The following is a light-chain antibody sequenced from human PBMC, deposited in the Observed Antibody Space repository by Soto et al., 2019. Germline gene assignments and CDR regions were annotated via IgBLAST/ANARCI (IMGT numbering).Light chain of an antibody. V-gene: IGKV3-11*01. J-gene: IGKJ5*01. CDR2: DAS. CDR1: QSVSSY. CDR3: QQRSNLIT. Sequence: VVLTQSPPTLSLSPRARATLSSRASQSVSSYLAWYQQKPGQAPRLLIYDASDRATGIPARFSGSGSGTDFTITIRSLEPEDFAVYYCQQRSNLITFGQGTRLEIK.